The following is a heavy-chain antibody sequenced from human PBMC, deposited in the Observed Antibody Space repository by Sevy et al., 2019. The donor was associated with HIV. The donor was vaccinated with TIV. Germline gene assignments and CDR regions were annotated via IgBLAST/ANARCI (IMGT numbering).Heavy chain of an antibody. CDR3: ARGSHPINYDENGYYDY. Sequence: SETLSLTCTVSGYSISSGYYWGWIRQTPGKGLEWLGTISHRGKTHYNPSLKSRVTISVDTSKNQFSLRLNSVTAADTAVFYCARGSHPINYDENGYYDYWGQGTLVTVSS. CDR2: ISHRGKT. D-gene: IGHD2-2*03. V-gene: IGHV4-38-2*02. J-gene: IGHJ4*02. CDR1: GYSISSGYY.